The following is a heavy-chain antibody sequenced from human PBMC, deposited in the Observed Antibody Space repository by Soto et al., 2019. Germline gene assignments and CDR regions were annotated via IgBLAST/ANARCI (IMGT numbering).Heavy chain of an antibody. CDR3: ARDQIVVPAAIPGGWFDP. CDR2: IYYSGST. Sequence: SETLSLTCTVSGGSISSGGYYWSWIRQHPGKGLEWIGYIYYSGSTYYNPPLKSRVTISVDTSKNQFSLKLSSVTAADTAVYYCARDQIVVPAAIPGGWFDPWGQGTLVTVSS. D-gene: IGHD2-2*02. V-gene: IGHV4-31*03. J-gene: IGHJ5*02. CDR1: GGSISSGGYY.